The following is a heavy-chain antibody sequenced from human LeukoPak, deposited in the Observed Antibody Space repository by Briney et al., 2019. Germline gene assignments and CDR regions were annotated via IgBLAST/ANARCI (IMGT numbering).Heavy chain of an antibody. J-gene: IGHJ3*02. Sequence: GGSLRLSCAASGLTVSSNYMSWVRQAPGKGLEWVSVIYSGGSTYYADSVKGRFTISRDNSKNTLYLQMNSLRAEDTAVYYCARSNYGDYVRSEAFDIWGQGTMVTVSS. V-gene: IGHV3-53*01. CDR3: ARSNYGDYVRSEAFDI. D-gene: IGHD4-17*01. CDR2: IYSGGST. CDR1: GLTVSSNY.